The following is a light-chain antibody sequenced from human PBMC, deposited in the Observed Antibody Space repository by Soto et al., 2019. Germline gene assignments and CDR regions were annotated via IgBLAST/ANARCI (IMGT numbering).Light chain of an antibody. V-gene: IGKV3-20*01. CDR2: GAS. CDR3: QQYGGSPRT. Sequence: EIVLTQSPVTLSLSPGERGTLSCRASQSVGTSLAWYQQKPGQAPRLLIYGASNRATGIPDRFSGSGSGTDFTLTISKLEPEDFAVYHCQQYGGSPRTFGQGTKVEIK. J-gene: IGKJ1*01. CDR1: QSVGTS.